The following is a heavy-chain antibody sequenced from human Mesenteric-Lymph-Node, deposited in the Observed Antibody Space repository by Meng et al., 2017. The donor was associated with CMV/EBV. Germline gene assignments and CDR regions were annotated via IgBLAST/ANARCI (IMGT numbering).Heavy chain of an antibody. D-gene: IGHD3-10*01. J-gene: IGHJ6*02. CDR3: ARARKRPRITMVRGRGGDYYYGMDV. Sequence: ASVKVSCKASGYTFTGYYMHWVRQAPGQGLEWMGWINPNSGNTGYAQKFQGRVTMTRNTSISTAYMELSSLRSEDTAVYYCARARKRPRITMVRGRGGDYYYGMDVWGQGTTVTVSS. V-gene: IGHV1-8*02. CDR1: GYTFTGYY. CDR2: INPNSGNT.